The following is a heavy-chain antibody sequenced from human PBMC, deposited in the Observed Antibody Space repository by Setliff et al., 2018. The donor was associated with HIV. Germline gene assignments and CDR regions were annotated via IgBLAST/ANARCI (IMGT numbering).Heavy chain of an antibody. Sequence: PSETLSLTCTVSGGSISSADYYWSWIRQPPGKGLEWIGYIYYSGNTYFNPALKSRITMSVDTSEDQFSLRVTSVTATDTAVYYCARVVVERATIFDFWGPGTLVTVSS. D-gene: IGHD5-12*01. CDR3: ARVVVERATIFDF. CDR2: IYYSGNT. J-gene: IGHJ4*02. CDR1: GGSISSADYY. V-gene: IGHV4-30-4*08.